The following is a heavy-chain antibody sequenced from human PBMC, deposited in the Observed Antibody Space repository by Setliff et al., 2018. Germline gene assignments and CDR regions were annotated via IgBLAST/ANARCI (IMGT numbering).Heavy chain of an antibody. CDR1: GYTFTSYG. V-gene: IGHV1-18*01. J-gene: IGHJ6*02. Sequence: ASVKVSCKASGYTFTSYGISWVRQAPGQGLEWMGWISAYNGNTNYAQKLQGRVTMTTDTSTSTAYMELRSLRSDDTAVYYCARDHDNPYYDYGDVDLSDYYYYGMDVWGQGTTVT. D-gene: IGHD4-17*01. CDR3: ARDHDNPYYDYGDVDLSDYYYYGMDV. CDR2: ISAYNGNT.